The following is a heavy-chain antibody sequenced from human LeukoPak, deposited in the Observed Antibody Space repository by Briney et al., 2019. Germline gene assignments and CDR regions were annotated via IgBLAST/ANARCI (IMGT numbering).Heavy chain of an antibody. CDR3: VRSDRYLSGGDWYFDL. CDR2: IYYSGST. Sequence: PSETLSLTCTVSGGSISSYYWSWIRQPPGKGLGWIGYIYYSGSTNYNPSLKSRVTISVDTSKNQFSLKLSSVTAADTAVYYCVRSDRYLSGGDWYFDLWGRGTLVTVSS. V-gene: IGHV4-59*01. D-gene: IGHD2-15*01. J-gene: IGHJ2*01. CDR1: GGSISSYY.